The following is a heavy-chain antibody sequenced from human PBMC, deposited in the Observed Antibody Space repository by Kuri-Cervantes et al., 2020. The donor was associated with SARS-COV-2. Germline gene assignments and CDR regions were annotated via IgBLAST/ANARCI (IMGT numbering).Heavy chain of an antibody. CDR1: GFTFSSYA. CDR2: ISGSGGST. J-gene: IGHJ4*02. CDR3: ARDRHLAVAGHFDY. D-gene: IGHD6-19*01. V-gene: IGHV3-23*01. Sequence: GGSLRLSCAASGFTFSSYAMSWVRQAPGKGLEWVSTISGSGGSTYYADSVKGRFTISKDNSKNTLYLQMNSLRADDTAVYYCARDRHLAVAGHFDYWGQGTLVTVSS.